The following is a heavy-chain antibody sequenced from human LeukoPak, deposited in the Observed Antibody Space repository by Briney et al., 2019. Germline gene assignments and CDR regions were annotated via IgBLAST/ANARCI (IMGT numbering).Heavy chain of an antibody. V-gene: IGHV4-34*01. J-gene: IGHJ4*02. CDR2: INHSGST. CDR3: AIRLWFGELLRFDY. D-gene: IGHD3-10*01. CDR1: GGSFSGYY. Sequence: PSETLSLTCAVYGGSFSGYYWSWIRQPPGKGLEWIGEINHSGSTNYNPSLKSRVTISVDTSKNQFSLKLSSVTAADTAVYYCAIRLWFGELLRFDYWGQGTLVTVSS.